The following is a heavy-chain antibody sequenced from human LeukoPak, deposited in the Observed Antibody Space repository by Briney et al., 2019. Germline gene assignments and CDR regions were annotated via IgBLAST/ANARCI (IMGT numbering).Heavy chain of an antibody. CDR1: GGSISSGDYY. D-gene: IGHD7-27*01. CDR3: AREPDWGYYGMDV. J-gene: IGHJ6*02. V-gene: IGHV4-30-4*01. CDR2: IYYSGST. Sequence: SQTLSLTCTVSGGSISSGDYYWSWIRQPPGKGLEWIGYIYYSGSTYYNRSLKSRVTISVDTSKNQFSLKLSSVTAADTAVYYCAREPDWGYYGMDVWGQGTTVTVSS.